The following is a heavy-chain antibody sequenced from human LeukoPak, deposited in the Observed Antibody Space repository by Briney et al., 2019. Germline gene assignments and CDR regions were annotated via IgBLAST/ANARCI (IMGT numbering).Heavy chain of an antibody. CDR1: GGTFSSYA. V-gene: IGHV1-69*13. Sequence: ASVKVSCKASGGTFSSYAISWVRQAPGQGLEWMGGIIPIFGTANYAQKFQGRVTITADESTSTAYMELSRLRSEDTAVYYCARANLEFGGSPQVYYYYGMDVWGKGTTVTVSS. CDR3: ARANLEFGGSPQVYYYYGMDV. J-gene: IGHJ6*04. D-gene: IGHD2-15*01. CDR2: IIPIFGTA.